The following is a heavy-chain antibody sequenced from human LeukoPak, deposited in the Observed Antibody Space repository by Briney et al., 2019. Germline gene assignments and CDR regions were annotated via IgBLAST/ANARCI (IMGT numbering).Heavy chain of an antibody. J-gene: IGHJ6*04. CDR1: GFTFSSYS. CDR3: AELGITMIGGV. D-gene: IGHD3-10*02. Sequence: GGSLRLSCAASGFTFSSYSMNWVRQAPGKWLEWVSSISSSSSYIYYADSVKGRFTISRDNAKNSLYLQINSLRAEDTAVYYCAELGITMIGGVWGKGTTVTISS. CDR2: ISSSSSYI. V-gene: IGHV3-21*01.